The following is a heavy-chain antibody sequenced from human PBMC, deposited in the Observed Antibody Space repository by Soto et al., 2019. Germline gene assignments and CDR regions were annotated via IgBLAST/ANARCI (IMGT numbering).Heavy chain of an antibody. V-gene: IGHV3-73*01. CDR3: ARGQGAAIGDYYYHGMDV. CDR2: IRSRANNFAT. Sequence: GSLRLSCAASGFIFSGSAIHWVRQASGKGLEWVGRIRSRANNFATSSAASVKGRSTFSRDDSKNTAYLQMNTLKPEDTAVYYCARGQGAAIGDYYYHGMDVWGQGTTVTVSS. CDR1: GFIFSGSA. J-gene: IGHJ6*02. D-gene: IGHD2-2*02.